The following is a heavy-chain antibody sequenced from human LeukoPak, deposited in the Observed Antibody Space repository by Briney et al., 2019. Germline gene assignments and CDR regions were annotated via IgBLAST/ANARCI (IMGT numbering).Heavy chain of an antibody. J-gene: IGHJ4*02. CDR1: GFTFSDSA. CDR2: IRSKANSYAT. Sequence: PGGSLRLSCAASGFTFSDSAMHWVRQASGKGLEWVGRIRSKANSYATTYDASVKGRFTISRDDSKNTAFLQMNSLKTEDTAVYYCARSGYSYGYYYFDYWGQGTLVTVSS. D-gene: IGHD5-18*01. CDR3: ARSGYSYGYYYFDY. V-gene: IGHV3-73*01.